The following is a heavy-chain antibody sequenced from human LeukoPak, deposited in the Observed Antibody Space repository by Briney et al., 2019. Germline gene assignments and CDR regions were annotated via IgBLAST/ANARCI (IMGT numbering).Heavy chain of an antibody. D-gene: IGHD2-21*01. CDR3: ARVPDFIARPCDS. CDR2: SSPTGDIT. J-gene: IGHJ4*02. CDR1: GGSFSGNY. Sequence: SETLSLTCAVYGGSFSGNYWTLIRQTPGRGLEWIGESSPTGDITGYNPSLKGRATISVDSFKKQFSLRLTSVTAADTGVYYCARVPDFIARPCDSWGPGTLVTVSS. V-gene: IGHV4-34*01.